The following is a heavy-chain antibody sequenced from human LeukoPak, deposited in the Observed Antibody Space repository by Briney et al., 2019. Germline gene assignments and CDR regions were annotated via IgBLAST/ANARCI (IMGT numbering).Heavy chain of an antibody. CDR2: FDPEDGET. J-gene: IGHJ4*02. D-gene: IGHD3-10*01. V-gene: IGHV1-24*01. CDR3: ATVAVRITMVRGVIWPFGY. CDR1: GYTLTELS. Sequence: ASVKVSCKVSGYTLTELSMHWVRQAPGKGLEWMGGFDPEDGETIYAQKFQGRVTMTEDTSTDTAYMELSSLRSEDTAVYYCATVAVRITMVRGVIWPFGYWGQGTLVTVSS.